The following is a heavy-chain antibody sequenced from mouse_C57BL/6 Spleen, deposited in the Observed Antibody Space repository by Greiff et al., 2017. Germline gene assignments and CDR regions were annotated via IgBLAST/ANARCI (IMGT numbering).Heavy chain of an antibody. V-gene: IGHV1-69*01. Sequence: QVQLQQPGAELVMPGASVKLSCKASGYTFTSYWMHWVKQRPGQGLEWIGEIDPSDSYTNYNQKFKGKSTLTVDKSSSTAYMQLSSLTSEDSAVYYCARGGGSRAWFAYWGQGTLVTVSA. D-gene: IGHD1-1*01. CDR1: GYTFTSYW. CDR2: IDPSDSYT. J-gene: IGHJ3*01. CDR3: ARGGGSRAWFAY.